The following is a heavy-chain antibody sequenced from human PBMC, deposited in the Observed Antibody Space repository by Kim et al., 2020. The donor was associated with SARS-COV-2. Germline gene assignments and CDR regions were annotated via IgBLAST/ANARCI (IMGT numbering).Heavy chain of an antibody. J-gene: IGHJ5*02. V-gene: IGHV5-10-1*01. CDR2: IDPSDSYT. CDR3: ARHRPFDWFDP. CDR1: GYSFTSYW. Sequence: GESLKIYCKGSGYSFTSYWISWVRQMPGKGLEWMGRIDPSDSYTNYSPSFQGHVTISADKSISTTYLQWSSLKASDTAMYYCARHRPFDWFDPWGQGTLVTVSS. D-gene: IGHD3-3*02.